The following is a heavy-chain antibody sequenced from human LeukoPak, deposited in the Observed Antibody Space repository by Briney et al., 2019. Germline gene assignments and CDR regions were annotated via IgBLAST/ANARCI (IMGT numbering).Heavy chain of an antibody. V-gene: IGHV4-38-2*02. CDR2: IYHSGST. CDR3: ARDFPWYYDFWSGYKNWFDP. Sequence: SETLSLTCTVSGYSISSGYYWGWIRQPPGKGLEWSGSIYHSGSTYYNPSLNSRVTISVDTSKNQFSLKLSSVTAADTAVYYCARDFPWYYDFWSGYKNWFDPWGQGTLVTVSS. D-gene: IGHD3-3*01. J-gene: IGHJ5*02. CDR1: GYSISSGYY.